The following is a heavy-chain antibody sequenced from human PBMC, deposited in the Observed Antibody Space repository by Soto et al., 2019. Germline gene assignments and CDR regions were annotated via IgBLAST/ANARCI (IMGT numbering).Heavy chain of an antibody. V-gene: IGHV4-4*07. D-gene: IGHD1-1*01. Sequence: NPSETLSLTCTVSVDSITTYYWNWIRQPAGKGLEWIGRIDASGNSSYNPSLNSRVTLSIDTSKKQFSLKLTSVSAADTAVYYCARFSNNWFQTEGMDVWGQGTTVTVSS. J-gene: IGHJ6*02. CDR1: VDSITTYY. CDR3: ARFSNNWFQTEGMDV. CDR2: IDASGNS.